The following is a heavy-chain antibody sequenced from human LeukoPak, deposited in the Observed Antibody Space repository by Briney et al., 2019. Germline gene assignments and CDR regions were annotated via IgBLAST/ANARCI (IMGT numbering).Heavy chain of an antibody. D-gene: IGHD5-18*01. V-gene: IGHV4-34*01. CDR1: GGSFSGYY. CDR3: ARSYTAMVHYFDY. Sequence: SETLSLTCAVYGGSFSGYYWSWIRQPPGKGLEWIGEINHSGSTNYNPSLKSRVTISVDTSKNQFSLKLSSVTAADTAVYYCARSYTAMVHYFDYWGQGTLVTVSS. CDR2: INHSGST. J-gene: IGHJ4*02.